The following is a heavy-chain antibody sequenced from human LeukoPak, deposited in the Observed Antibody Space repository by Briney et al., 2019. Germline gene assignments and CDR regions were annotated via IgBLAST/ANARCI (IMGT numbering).Heavy chain of an antibody. CDR3: ARVILVGDSSGYYYRAFDI. CDR1: GGSISSYY. Sequence: SETLSLTCAVYGGSISSYYWSWIRQPPGKGLEWIGYIYYSGSTNYNPSLKSRVTISVDTSKNQFSLKLSSVTAADTAVYYCARVILVGDSSGYYYRAFDIWGQGTMVTVSS. J-gene: IGHJ3*02. CDR2: IYYSGST. D-gene: IGHD3-22*01. V-gene: IGHV4-59*01.